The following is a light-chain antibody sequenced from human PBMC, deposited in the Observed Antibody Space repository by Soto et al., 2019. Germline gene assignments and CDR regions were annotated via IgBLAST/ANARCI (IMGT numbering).Light chain of an antibody. CDR3: QQNFSPFVT. CDR2: SAS. J-gene: IGKJ4*01. CDR1: EPITDF. V-gene: IGKV1-39*01. Sequence: DIQMTQSPPSLSASVGDRVTITCRASEPITDFLNWYQLKPGKAPKLLIYSASNLQPGVPSRFSGSGYGTDFTLTLSVLQHEDSASYYCQQNFSPFVTFGAGTKVEV.